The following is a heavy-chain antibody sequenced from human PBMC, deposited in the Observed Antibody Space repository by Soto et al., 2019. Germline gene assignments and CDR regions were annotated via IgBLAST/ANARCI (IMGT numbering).Heavy chain of an antibody. CDR1: GGTVSNSA. Sequence: ASVKLSCKVSGGTVSNSAISWVRQATGQGLEWMGWMNPNSGNTGYAQKFQGRVTMTRNTSISTAYMELSSLRSEDTAVYYCARGTAIYGDYYYGMDVWGQGTTVTVSS. V-gene: IGHV1-8*02. CDR2: MNPNSGNT. D-gene: IGHD4-17*01. J-gene: IGHJ6*02. CDR3: ARGTAIYGDYYYGMDV.